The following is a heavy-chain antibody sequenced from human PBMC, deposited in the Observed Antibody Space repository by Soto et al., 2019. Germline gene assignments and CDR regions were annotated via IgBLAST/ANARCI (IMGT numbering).Heavy chain of an antibody. Sequence: QVQLVQSGAEVKKPGASVKVSCKASGYTFTSYAMQWVRQATGQRLEWMGWINAGNGNTKYSQKFQGRVTITSDTTASTDYMELSSLRSEDTAGYYCARDLGGWTDYWGQGTLFTVSS. CDR1: GYTFTSYA. D-gene: IGHD6-19*01. V-gene: IGHV1-3*01. J-gene: IGHJ4*02. CDR3: ARDLGGWTDY. CDR2: INAGNGNT.